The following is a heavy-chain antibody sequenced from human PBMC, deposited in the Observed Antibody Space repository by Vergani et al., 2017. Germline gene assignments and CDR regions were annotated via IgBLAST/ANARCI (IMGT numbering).Heavy chain of an antibody. D-gene: IGHD1-7*01. CDR2: TYTSGST. Sequence: QVQLQESGPGLVKPSQTLSLTCTVSGGSISSGSYYWSWIRQPAGKGLEWIGRTYTSGSTNYNPSLKSRVTISVDTSKNQFSLKLSSVTAADTAVYYCARAKNYGAVDYWGQGTLVTVSS. J-gene: IGHJ4*02. V-gene: IGHV4-61*02. CDR1: GGSISSGSYY. CDR3: ARAKNYGAVDY.